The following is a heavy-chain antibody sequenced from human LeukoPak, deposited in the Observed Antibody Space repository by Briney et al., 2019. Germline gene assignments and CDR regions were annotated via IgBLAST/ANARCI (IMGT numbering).Heavy chain of an antibody. CDR3: ASFSGQEGHMDV. Sequence: ASVKVSCKASGNTFTGYYMHWVRQAPGQGLEWMGRINPNSGGTNYAQKFQGRVTMIRDTSISTAYMELSRLRSDDTAVYYCASFSGQEGHMDVWGQGTTVTVSS. V-gene: IGHV1-2*06. CDR2: INPNSGGT. D-gene: IGHD3-10*01. J-gene: IGHJ6*02. CDR1: GNTFTGYY.